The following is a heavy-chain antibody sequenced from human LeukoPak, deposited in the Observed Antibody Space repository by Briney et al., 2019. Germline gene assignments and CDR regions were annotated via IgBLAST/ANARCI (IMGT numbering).Heavy chain of an antibody. D-gene: IGHD6-13*01. Sequence: ASVKVSCKASGYTFTGYYMHWVRQAPGQGLEWMGWINPNSGGTNYAQKFQGRVTMTRNTSISTAYMELSSLRSEDTAVYYCARVGVWYSSSWYEDYWGQGTLVTVSS. J-gene: IGHJ4*02. CDR3: ARVGVWYSSSWYEDY. CDR1: GYTFTGYY. V-gene: IGHV1-2*02. CDR2: INPNSGGT.